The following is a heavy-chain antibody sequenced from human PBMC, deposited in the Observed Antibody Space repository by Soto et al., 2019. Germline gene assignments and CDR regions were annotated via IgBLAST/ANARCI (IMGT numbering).Heavy chain of an antibody. CDR1: GFTFSSYA. Sequence: QVQLVESGGGVVQPGRSLRLSCAASGFTFSSYAMHWVRQAPGKGLEWVAVISYDGSNKYYADSVKGRFTISRDNSKNTLYLQMNSLRAEDTAVYYCARVGTTVFLWGQGTLVTVSS. D-gene: IGHD4-4*01. J-gene: IGHJ4*02. CDR3: ARVGTTVFL. CDR2: ISYDGSNK. V-gene: IGHV3-30-3*01.